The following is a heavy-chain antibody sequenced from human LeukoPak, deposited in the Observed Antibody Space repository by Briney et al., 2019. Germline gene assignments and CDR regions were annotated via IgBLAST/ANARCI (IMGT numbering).Heavy chain of an antibody. V-gene: IGHV4-34*01. J-gene: IGHJ6*03. Sequence: SETLSVTCAVYGGSFSNYYWSWIRQPPGKGLEWIGEINDSGRTNYNPSLMSRVTVSVDTSKNQFSLRLTSVTATDTAVYYCARRWNYGRNYYIDVWGKGDTVSVSS. CDR1: GGSFSNYY. CDR3: ARRWNYGRNYYIDV. CDR2: INDSGRT. D-gene: IGHD1-7*01.